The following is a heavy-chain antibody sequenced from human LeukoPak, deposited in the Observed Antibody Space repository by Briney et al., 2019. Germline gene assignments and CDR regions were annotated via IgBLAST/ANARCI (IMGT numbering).Heavy chain of an antibody. Sequence: SETLSLTCTVSGDSINSLDLWSWVRQPPGKGLEWIGEMYLSGTTHSNPSVKSRVTISIDKSKNQFFLNLSSVTAADTAVYYCAGLVGRYSSGLYYYYFDYWGQGTLVSVSS. J-gene: IGHJ4*02. CDR3: AGLVGRYSSGLYYYYFDY. CDR1: GDSINSLDL. D-gene: IGHD3-22*01. V-gene: IGHV4-4*02. CDR2: MYLSGTT.